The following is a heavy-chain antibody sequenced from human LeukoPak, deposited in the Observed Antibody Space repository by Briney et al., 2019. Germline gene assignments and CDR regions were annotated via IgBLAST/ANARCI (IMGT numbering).Heavy chain of an antibody. Sequence: PSETLSLTCTVSGGSISSSNYYWGWIRQPPGKGLEWIGSIYYSGNTFYNPSLKSRVTVSVDTSKNQFSLKLRSVTAADTAVYYCASTVVATVDYWGQGTLVTVSS. CDR1: GGSISSSNYY. CDR2: IYYSGNT. J-gene: IGHJ4*02. D-gene: IGHD2-15*01. CDR3: ASTVVATVDY. V-gene: IGHV4-39*01.